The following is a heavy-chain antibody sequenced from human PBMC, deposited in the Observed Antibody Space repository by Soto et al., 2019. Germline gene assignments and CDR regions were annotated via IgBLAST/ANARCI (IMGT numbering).Heavy chain of an antibody. Sequence: PGGSLRLSCAASGFTFDDYAMHWVRQAPGKGLEWVSGISWNSGSIGYADSVKGRFTISRDNAKNSLYLQMNSLRAEDTALYYCAKELKPDTAMVSAFDIWGRGTMVTVSS. D-gene: IGHD5-18*01. CDR2: ISWNSGSI. CDR1: GFTFDDYA. CDR3: AKELKPDTAMVSAFDI. V-gene: IGHV3-9*01. J-gene: IGHJ3*02.